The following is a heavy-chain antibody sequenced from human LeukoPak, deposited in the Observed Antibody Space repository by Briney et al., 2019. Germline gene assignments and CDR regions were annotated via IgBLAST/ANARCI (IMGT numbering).Heavy chain of an antibody. CDR3: TRVSFAGSYDY. CDR1: GFTFSSHP. V-gene: IGHV3-74*03. D-gene: IGHD1-26*01. J-gene: IGHJ4*02. Sequence: PGGSLRLSCTASGFTFSSHPVHWVRQVPAKGLVWVSRINSDGSSTTYADSVRGRFTISRDNAKSTLYLQMNSLRAEDTDVYYCTRVSFAGSYDYWGLGTLVTVSS. CDR2: INSDGSST.